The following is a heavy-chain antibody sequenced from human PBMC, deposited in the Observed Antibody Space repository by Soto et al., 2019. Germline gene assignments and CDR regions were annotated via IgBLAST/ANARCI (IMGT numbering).Heavy chain of an antibody. CDR2: INPSGGST. Sequence: GASVKVSCKASGYTFTSYYIHWVRQAPGQGLEWMGVINPSGGSTTYAQRFQGRVTLTRDTSTSTVYMQLSSLSSGDTAVYYCARTSLDYICDYWGQGXLVTVYS. CDR1: GYTFTSYY. J-gene: IGHJ4*02. CDR3: ARTSLDYICDY. V-gene: IGHV1-46*01. D-gene: IGHD4-4*01.